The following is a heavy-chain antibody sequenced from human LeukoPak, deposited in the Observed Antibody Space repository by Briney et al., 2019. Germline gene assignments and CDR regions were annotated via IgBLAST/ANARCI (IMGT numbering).Heavy chain of an antibody. D-gene: IGHD2-2*01. CDR1: GGSISSGGYY. V-gene: IGHV4-61*02. CDR2: IYTSGST. Sequence: SQTLSLTCTVSGGSISSGGYYWSWIRQPAGKGLEWIGRIYTSGSTSYNPSLKSRVTMSVDTSKNQFSLKLSSVTAADTAVYYCASEGGYCSSTSCYSDYWGQGTLVTVSS. CDR3: ASEGGYCSSTSCYSDY. J-gene: IGHJ4*02.